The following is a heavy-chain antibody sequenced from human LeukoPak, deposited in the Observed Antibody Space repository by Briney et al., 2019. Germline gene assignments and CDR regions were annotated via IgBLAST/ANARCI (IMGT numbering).Heavy chain of an antibody. CDR1: GDSVSSNSAA. J-gene: IGHJ6*02. Sequence: SQTLSLTCAISGDSVSSNSAAWNWIRQSPSRGLEWLGRTDYRSKWYNDYAVSVKSRITINPDTSKNQFSLQMNSVTPEDTAVYYCARDLYYYGSGVGYYYYGMDVWGQGTTVTVSS. CDR3: ARDLYYYGSGVGYYYYGMDV. CDR2: TDYRSKWYN. V-gene: IGHV6-1*01. D-gene: IGHD3-10*01.